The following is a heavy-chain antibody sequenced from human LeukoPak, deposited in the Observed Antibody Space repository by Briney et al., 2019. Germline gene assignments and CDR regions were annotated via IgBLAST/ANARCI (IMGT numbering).Heavy chain of an antibody. CDR3: ARSGVVTFYQYMDV. D-gene: IGHD3-3*01. CDR1: GYSFTTYW. J-gene: IGHJ6*03. Sequence: GESLKISCKGSGYSFTTYWIGWVRQIPGKGLEWMGIIYPGDYDTRYSPSFQGHVTISADKSISPAYLQWSSLKASDPAMYYCARSGVVTFYQYMDVWGKGTTVTVSS. CDR2: IYPGDYDT. V-gene: IGHV5-51*01.